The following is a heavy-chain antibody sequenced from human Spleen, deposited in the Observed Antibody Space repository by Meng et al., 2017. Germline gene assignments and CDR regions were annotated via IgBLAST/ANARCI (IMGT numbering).Heavy chain of an antibody. CDR1: GGTFSSYA. V-gene: IGHV1-69*01. J-gene: IGHJ5*02. CDR3: ARRGGVPAATPRGSRYWFDP. CDR2: IIPIFGTA. D-gene: IGHD2-2*01. Sequence: QGQRGQSGGVVKKPGSLVEVSCKASGGTFSSYAISWVRQAPGQGLEWMGGIIPIFGTANYAQKFQGRVTITADESTSTAYMELSSLRSEDTAVYYCARRGGVPAATPRGSRYWFDPWGQGTLVTVSS.